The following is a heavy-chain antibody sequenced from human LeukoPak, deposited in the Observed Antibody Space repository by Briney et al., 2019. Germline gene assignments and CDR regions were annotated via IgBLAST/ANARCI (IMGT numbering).Heavy chain of an antibody. V-gene: IGHV1-2*02. CDR3: ARTVAGSSSWHSFDY. D-gene: IGHD6-13*01. J-gene: IGHJ4*02. CDR2: INPNSGGT. CDR1: GYTFTGYY. Sequence: ASVKVSCKASGYTFTGYYMHWVRQAPGQGLEWMGWINPNSGGTNYAQKFQGRVTMTSDTSISTAYMELSRLRSDDTAVYYCARTVAGSSSWHSFDYWGQGTLVTVSS.